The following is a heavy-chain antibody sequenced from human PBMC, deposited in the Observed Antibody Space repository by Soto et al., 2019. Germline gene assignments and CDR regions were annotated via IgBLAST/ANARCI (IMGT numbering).Heavy chain of an antibody. CDR3: AKPSHEMFTGYSPFDH. CDR2: IRDTGGYT. V-gene: IGHV3-23*01. D-gene: IGHD3-9*01. CDR1: GFTFSGYA. Sequence: GGSLRLSCVASGFTFSGYAMSWVRQAPGKGLQWVSAIRDTGGYTYYADSVKGRFTISRGNSKSTLFLQMYSLTADDSALYYCAKPSHEMFTGYSPFDHWCQGTLVTVSS. J-gene: IGHJ4*02.